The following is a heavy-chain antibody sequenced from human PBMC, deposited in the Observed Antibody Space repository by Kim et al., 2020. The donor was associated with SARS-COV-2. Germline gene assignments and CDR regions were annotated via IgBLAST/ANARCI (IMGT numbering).Heavy chain of an antibody. Sequence: SETLSLTCAVSGGSISSSNWWSWVRQPPGKGLEWIGEIYHSGSTNYNPSLKSRVTISVDKSKNQFSLKLSSVTAADTAVYYCAREPSSYCSSTSCYGTWGQGTLVTVSS. V-gene: IGHV4-4*02. J-gene: IGHJ4*02. CDR3: AREPSSYCSSTSCYGT. CDR1: GGSISSSNW. D-gene: IGHD2-2*01. CDR2: IYHSGST.